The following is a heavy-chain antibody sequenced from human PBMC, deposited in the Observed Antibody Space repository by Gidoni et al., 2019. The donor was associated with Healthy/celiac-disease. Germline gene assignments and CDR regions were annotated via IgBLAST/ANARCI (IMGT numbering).Heavy chain of an antibody. CDR2: ISAYNGNT. J-gene: IGHJ4*02. Sequence: QVQLVQSGAEVTKPGASVKVSCKASGYTFTSYGISWVRQAPGQGLEWMGWISAYNGNTNYAQKLQGRVTMTTDTSTSTAYMELRSLRSDDTAVYYCARWTPPVRSGLKLGGDYWGQGTLVTVSS. CDR1: GYTFTSYG. CDR3: ARWTPPVRSGLKLGGDY. V-gene: IGHV1-18*01. D-gene: IGHD2-15*01.